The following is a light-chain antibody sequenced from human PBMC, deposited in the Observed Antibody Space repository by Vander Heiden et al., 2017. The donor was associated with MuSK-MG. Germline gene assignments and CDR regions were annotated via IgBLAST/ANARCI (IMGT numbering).Light chain of an antibody. V-gene: IGKV3-15*01. CDR2: GAS. Sequence: EIAMTQSPATLSVSPGERATLSCRASQSVSSNLAWYQQKPGQAPRLLIYGASTRATGIPARFSGSGSGTEFTLTISSLQAEDFAVYYCQQFNKWPQGLTFGDETKVEIK. J-gene: IGKJ4*01. CDR1: QSVSSN. CDR3: QQFNKWPQGLT.